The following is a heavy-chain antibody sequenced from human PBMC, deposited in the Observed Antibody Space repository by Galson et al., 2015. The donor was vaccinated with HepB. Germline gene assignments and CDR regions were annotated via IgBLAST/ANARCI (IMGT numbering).Heavy chain of an antibody. D-gene: IGHD3-10*01. J-gene: IGHJ6*02. Sequence: LRLSCAASGFTFSSYWMNWVRQAPGKGLEWVAHINQDGSSKYYVDSVKGRFTISRDNAKDSVYLQLDSLRAEDTAVYYCARRISLVRGIITKPDYYYGMDDWDQGPKV. V-gene: IGHV3-7*03. CDR2: INQDGSSK. CDR1: GFTFSSYW. CDR3: ARRISLVRGIITKPDYYYGMDD.